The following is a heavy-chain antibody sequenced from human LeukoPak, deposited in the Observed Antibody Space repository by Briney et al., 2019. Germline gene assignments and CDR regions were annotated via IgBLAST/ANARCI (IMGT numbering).Heavy chain of an antibody. CDR1: GGSISSYY. D-gene: IGHD4-17*01. CDR2: IYYSGST. J-gene: IGHJ2*01. V-gene: IGHV4-59*01. CDR3: ARGPTVTTGYWHFDL. Sequence: SETLSLTCTVSGGSISSYYWSWIRQPPGKGLEWIGYIYYSGSTNYNPSLKSRVTISVDTSKNQFSLKLSSVTAADTAVYYCARGPTVTTGYWHFDLWGRGTLVTVSS.